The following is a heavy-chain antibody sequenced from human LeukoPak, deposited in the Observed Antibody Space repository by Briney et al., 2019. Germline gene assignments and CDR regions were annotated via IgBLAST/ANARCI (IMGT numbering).Heavy chain of an antibody. J-gene: IGHJ5*02. V-gene: IGHV5-51*01. CDR1: GFTFSTSW. CDR3: ARQRAASGSINWFNP. D-gene: IGHD3-10*01. Sequence: GDSLKIPCETSGFTFSTSWIGWVRQLPGAGLEWVGAIYPDDSDTRYSPSFQGQVRISADKSARTAYLEWASLKASDTATYYCARQRAASGSINWFNPWGQGTLVTVSS. CDR2: IYPDDSDT.